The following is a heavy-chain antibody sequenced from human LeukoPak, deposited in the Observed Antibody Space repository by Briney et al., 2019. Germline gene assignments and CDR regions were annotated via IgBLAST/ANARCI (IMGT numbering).Heavy chain of an antibody. J-gene: IGHJ4*02. CDR1: GGSISSGRYY. CDR2: VYTSGST. CDR3: EGSGDDEGPYYFDY. V-gene: IGHV4-61*02. D-gene: IGHD2-21*02. Sequence: SQTLSLTCTVSGGSISSGRYYWSWIRQPAGKGLEWIGRVYTSGSTTYNSSLKSRVTISVDTSKNQFSLKLRSVTAADTAVYYCEGSGDDEGPYYFDYWGQGTLVTVSS.